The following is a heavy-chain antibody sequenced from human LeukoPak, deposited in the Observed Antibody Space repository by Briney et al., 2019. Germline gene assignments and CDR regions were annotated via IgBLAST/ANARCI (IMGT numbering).Heavy chain of an antibody. J-gene: IGHJ4*02. CDR1: GFTFNMYW. V-gene: IGHV3-7*01. CDR3: ARDAGYGGNSDY. CDR2: INKDGSDK. D-gene: IGHD4-23*01. Sequence: GGSLPLSCAASGFTFNMYWMTWLRHAPGKGLESVTYINKDGSDKYYVDSVKGRFTVSRDNAKNSLYLQMNSLRAEDTAVYYCARDAGYGGNSDYWGQGTLVTVSS.